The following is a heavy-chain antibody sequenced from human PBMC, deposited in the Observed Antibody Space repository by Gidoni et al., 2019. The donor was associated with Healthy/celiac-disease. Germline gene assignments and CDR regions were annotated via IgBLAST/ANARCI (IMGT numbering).Heavy chain of an antibody. V-gene: IGHV3-11*06. CDR2: ISSSSSYT. CDR3: ARVAGLDAFDI. Sequence: QVQLVESGGGLVKPGGSLRLSCAASGFTFSDYYMSWIRQAPGKGLEWVSYISSSSSYTNYADSVKGRFTISRNNAKNSLYLQMNSLRAEDTAVYYCARVAGLDAFDIWGQGTMVTVSS. CDR1: GFTFSDYY. J-gene: IGHJ3*02.